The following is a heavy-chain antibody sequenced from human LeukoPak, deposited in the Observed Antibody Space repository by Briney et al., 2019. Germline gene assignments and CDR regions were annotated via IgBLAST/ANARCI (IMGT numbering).Heavy chain of an antibody. Sequence: SETLSLTCTVSGDSISSHYWSWIRQPPGKGLEWIGFIYYTGSTNYNPSLNSRVTISVGTSNNQFSLNLSSVTAADTAVYYCARESLNSDTSGYWGTKDSVFDYWGQGTLVTVSS. CDR3: ARESLNSDTSGYWGTKDSVFDY. D-gene: IGHD3-22*01. CDR2: IYYTGST. V-gene: IGHV4-59*11. CDR1: GDSISSHY. J-gene: IGHJ4*02.